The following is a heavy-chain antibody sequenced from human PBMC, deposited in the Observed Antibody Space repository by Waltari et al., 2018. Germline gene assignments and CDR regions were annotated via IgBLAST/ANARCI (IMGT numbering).Heavy chain of an antibody. J-gene: IGHJ5*02. CDR2: ISAIRGGA. CDR1: GFAFSNYD. V-gene: IGHV3-23*01. CDR3: ARGPSAGWRWFDP. Sequence: EVQLLESGGGLVQPGGSLRLSCAASGFAFSNYDMAWVRQAPGMGLEGVSRISAIRGGAYYPDAGRGRFTVSRDNSKDTVYLQINGLRAEDTAVYYCARGPSAGWRWFDPWGQGTLVAVSS. D-gene: IGHD6-19*01.